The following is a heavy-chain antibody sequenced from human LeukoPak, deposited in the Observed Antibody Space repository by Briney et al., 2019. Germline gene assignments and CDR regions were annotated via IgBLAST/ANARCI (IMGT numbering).Heavy chain of an antibody. CDR1: GGTSSSYA. CDR2: IIPILGIA. CDR3: ARDISEGGMDV. J-gene: IGHJ6*02. Sequence: GSSVKVSCKASGGTSSSYAISWVRQAPGQGLEWMGRIIPILGIANYAQKFQGRVTITADKSTSTAYMELSSLRSEDTAVYYCARDISEGGMDVWGQGTTVTVSS. V-gene: IGHV1-69*04.